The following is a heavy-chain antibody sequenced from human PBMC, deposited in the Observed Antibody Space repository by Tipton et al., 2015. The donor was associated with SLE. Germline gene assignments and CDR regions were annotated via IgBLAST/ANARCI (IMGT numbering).Heavy chain of an antibody. CDR2: INHSGST. CDR1: GGSFSGYY. CDR3: ARVREVYFDY. V-gene: IGHV4-34*01. Sequence: TLSLTCAVYGGSFSGYYWSWIRQPPGKGLEWIGEINHSGSTNYNPSLKSRVTISVDTSKNQFSLKLSSVTAADTAVYYCARVREVYFDYWGQGTLVTVSS. J-gene: IGHJ4*02.